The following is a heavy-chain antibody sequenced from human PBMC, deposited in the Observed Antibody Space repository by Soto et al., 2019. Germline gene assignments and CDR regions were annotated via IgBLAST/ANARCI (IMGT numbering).Heavy chain of an antibody. Sequence: GGSLRLSCAASGFTFSSYGMHWVRQAPGKGLEWVAVISYDGSNKYYADSVKGRFTISRDNSKNTRYLQMNSLRAEDTAVYYCAKRAKEGYCTNGVCFPAGAFDIWGQGTMVTVSS. CDR1: GFTFSSYG. J-gene: IGHJ3*02. CDR3: AKRAKEGYCTNGVCFPAGAFDI. CDR2: ISYDGSNK. V-gene: IGHV3-30*18. D-gene: IGHD2-8*01.